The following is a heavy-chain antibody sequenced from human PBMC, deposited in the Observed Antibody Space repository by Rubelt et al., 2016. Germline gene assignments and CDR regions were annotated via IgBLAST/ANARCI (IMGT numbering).Heavy chain of an antibody. CDR1: LFTFSSYS. J-gene: IGHJ4*02. CDR2: ISYITTHI. Sequence: EVQLLESGGGLVQPGGSLRLSCAASLFTFSSYSMNWVRQAPGKGLEWVSSISYITTHIYYADSVKGRFTISRNNAKNSLELKMNSLRAEDTAGYYCARGGGIAAAGQIDYWGQGTLVTVSS. V-gene: IGHV3-21*01. D-gene: IGHD6-13*01. CDR3: ARGGGIAAAGQIDY.